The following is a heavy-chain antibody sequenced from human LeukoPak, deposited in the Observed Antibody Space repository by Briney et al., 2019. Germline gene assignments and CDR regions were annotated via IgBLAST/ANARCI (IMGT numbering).Heavy chain of an antibody. CDR2: ISCYNGDT. D-gene: IGHD5-18*01. J-gene: IGHJ4*02. V-gene: IGHV1-18*01. CDR1: GYTFTSNG. CDR3: ARDGGTAGYSSGSDY. Sequence: ASVKVSCKASGYTFTSNGITWVRQAPGQGLEWVGWISCYNGDTRYAQKFQGRVTVTTDTSTSTAYMELRSLRSDDTAVYYCARDGGTAGYSSGSDYWGQGTLVTVSS.